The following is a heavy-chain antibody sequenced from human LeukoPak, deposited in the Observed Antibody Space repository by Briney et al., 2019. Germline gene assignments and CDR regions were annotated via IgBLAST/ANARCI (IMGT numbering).Heavy chain of an antibody. CDR1: GYTLTELS. V-gene: IGHV1-24*01. CDR2: FDPEDGET. CDR3: ARDDYYGSGSYSVD. Sequence: ASVKVSCKVSGYTLTELSMHWVRQAPGKGLEWMGGFDPEDGETIYAQKFQGRVTMTEDTSTDTAYMELRSLRSDDTAVYYCARDDYYGSGSYSVDWGQGTLVTVSS. J-gene: IGHJ4*02. D-gene: IGHD3-10*01.